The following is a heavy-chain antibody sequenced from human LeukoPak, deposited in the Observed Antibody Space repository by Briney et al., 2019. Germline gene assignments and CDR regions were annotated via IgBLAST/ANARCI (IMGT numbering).Heavy chain of an antibody. D-gene: IGHD3-10*01. CDR3: AIAGYGSGSPLIY. V-gene: IGHV3-11*01. J-gene: IGHJ4*02. CDR1: GFTFSDYY. CDR2: ISSSGSTI. Sequence: GGSLRLSCAASGFTFSDYYMSWIRQAPGKGLEWVSYISSSGSTIYYADSVKGRFTISRDNAKNSLYLQMNSLKTEDTAVYYCAIAGYGSGSPLIYWGQGTLVTVSS.